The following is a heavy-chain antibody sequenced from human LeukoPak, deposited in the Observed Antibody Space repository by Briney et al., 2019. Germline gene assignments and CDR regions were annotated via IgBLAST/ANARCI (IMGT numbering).Heavy chain of an antibody. D-gene: IGHD3-16*01. CDR2: MHHSGST. CDR1: GDSISTSTYY. CDR3: ARRSPHDLYRYHFDC. Sequence: SETLSLTCTVSGDSISTSTYYWGWIRQPPGKGLEWIGSMHHSGSTYYNPSLKSRVTISVDTSKNQFSLKLSSVTAADTAVYFCARRSPHDLYRYHFDCWGQGTLVTGSS. V-gene: IGHV4-39*01. J-gene: IGHJ4*02.